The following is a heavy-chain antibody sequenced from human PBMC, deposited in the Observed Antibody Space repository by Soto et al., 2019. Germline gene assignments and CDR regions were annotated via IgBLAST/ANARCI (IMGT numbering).Heavy chain of an antibody. D-gene: IGHD3-10*01. CDR1: GYTFTNYD. V-gene: IGHV1-18*01. CDR2: ISAYNGNT. CDR3: ARGGAGSYADY. J-gene: IGHJ4*02. Sequence: QVQLVQSGAEVKKPGASVKVSCKTSGYTFTNYDITWVRQAPGQGLEWMGWISAYNGNTNYAQKVQGRVTMTTDTSTSTAYAELGSMRSDDSAVYYCARGGAGSYADYWGKGTLVTVSS.